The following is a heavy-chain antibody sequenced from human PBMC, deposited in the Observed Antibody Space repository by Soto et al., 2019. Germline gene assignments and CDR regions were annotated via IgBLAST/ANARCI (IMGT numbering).Heavy chain of an antibody. CDR2: IYSGGST. CDR1: GFTVSSNY. J-gene: IGHJ6*02. Sequence: GGSLRLSCAASGFTVSSNYMGWVRQAPGKGLEWVSVIYSGGSTYYADSVKGRFTISRDNSKNTLYLQMNSLRAEDTAVYYCARATSGYSYGYYYYYGMDVWGQGTTVTVSS. V-gene: IGHV3-53*01. CDR3: ARATSGYSYGYYYYYGMDV. D-gene: IGHD5-18*01.